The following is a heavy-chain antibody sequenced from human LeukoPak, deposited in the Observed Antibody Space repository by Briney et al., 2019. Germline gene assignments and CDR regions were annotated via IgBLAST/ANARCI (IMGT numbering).Heavy chain of an antibody. J-gene: IGHJ4*02. D-gene: IGHD3-10*01. V-gene: IGHV3-23*01. Sequence: GGSLRLSCVASGFTFSSYGMSWVRQAPGKGLEWVSGISGSGGSTYYADSVKGRFTISRDNSKNTLYLQMNSLRAEDTAVYYCAKDFITMVRGVIGYWGQGTLVTVSS. CDR2: ISGSGGST. CDR3: AKDFITMVRGVIGY. CDR1: GFTFSSYG.